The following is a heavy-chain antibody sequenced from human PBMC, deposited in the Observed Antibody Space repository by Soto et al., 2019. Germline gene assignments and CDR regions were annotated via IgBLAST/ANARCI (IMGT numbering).Heavy chain of an antibody. D-gene: IGHD2-2*01. CDR3: AKGGEGSCSRTSCLYFSDS. CDR1: GFTFRTYA. Sequence: PGGALRLSCAASGFTFRTYAMSWVRQAPGEGVEWVSTISDSGTTYYANSVKGRFTISRDNSRNTLDLQMNSLRVEDTAVYYCAKGGEGSCSRTSCLYFSDSWGQGTLVTVSS. CDR2: ISDSGTT. V-gene: IGHV3-23*01. J-gene: IGHJ5*02.